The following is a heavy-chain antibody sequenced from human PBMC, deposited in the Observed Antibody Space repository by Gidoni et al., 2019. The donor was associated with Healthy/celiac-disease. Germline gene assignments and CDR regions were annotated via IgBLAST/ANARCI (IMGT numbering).Heavy chain of an antibody. CDR1: GFTFSSYA. D-gene: IGHD3-9*01. J-gene: IGHJ4*02. CDR2: ISGSGGST. V-gene: IGHV3-23*01. Sequence: EVQLLESGGGLVQPGGSLRLSCAASGFTFSSYAMSWVRQAPGKGLEWVSAISGSGGSTYYADSVKGRFTISRDNSKNTLYLQMNSLRAEDTAVYYCAKSESVRYFDWLPDDYWGQGTLVTVSS. CDR3: AKSESVRYFDWLPDDY.